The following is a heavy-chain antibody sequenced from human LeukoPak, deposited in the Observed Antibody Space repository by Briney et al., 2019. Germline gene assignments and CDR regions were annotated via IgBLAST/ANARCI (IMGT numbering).Heavy chain of an antibody. Sequence: ASVKVSCKASGYTFTSYGISWVRQAPGQGLEWMGWISAYNGNTNYAQKLQGRVTMTTDTSTSTAYMELRSLRSDDTAVYYCARDLTVTTPPFYYYYYMDVWGKGTTVTVSS. CDR1: GYTFTSYG. J-gene: IGHJ6*03. CDR3: ARDLTVTTPPFYYYYYMDV. CDR2: ISAYNGNT. V-gene: IGHV1-18*01. D-gene: IGHD4-17*01.